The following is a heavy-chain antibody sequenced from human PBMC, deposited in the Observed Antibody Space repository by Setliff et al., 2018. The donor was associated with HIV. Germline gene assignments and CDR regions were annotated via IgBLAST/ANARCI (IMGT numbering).Heavy chain of an antibody. J-gene: IGHJ4*02. CDR3: VTSSSWSSRLNF. V-gene: IGHV4-34*01. Sequence: LSPTCAVYGGPLSGHYWSWIRQPPGQGLEWIGETSHSGKTNYNPSLKSRVTISVDTSKNQFSLKLTSVTAADTAVYYCVTSSSWSSRLNFWGPGMSVTVSS. CDR2: TSHSGKT. CDR1: GGPLSGHY. D-gene: IGHD2-2*01.